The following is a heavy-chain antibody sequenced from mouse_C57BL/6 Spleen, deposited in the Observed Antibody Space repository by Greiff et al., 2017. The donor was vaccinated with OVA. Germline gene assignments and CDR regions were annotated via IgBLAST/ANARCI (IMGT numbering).Heavy chain of an antibody. Sequence: EVQLQESGPGLVKPSQSLSLTCSVTGYSITSGYYWNWIRQFPGNILEWMGYISYDGSNNYNPTLKKRISITRDTSKNQFFLKLNSMTTEDPATYYCARDGTGTGFAYWGQGTLVTVSA. V-gene: IGHV3-6*01. CDR3: ARDGTGTGFAY. CDR1: GYSITSGYY. J-gene: IGHJ3*01. CDR2: ISYDGSN. D-gene: IGHD4-1*01.